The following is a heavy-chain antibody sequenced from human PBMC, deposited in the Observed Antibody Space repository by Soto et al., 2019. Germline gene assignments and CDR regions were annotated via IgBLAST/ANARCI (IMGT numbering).Heavy chain of an antibody. CDR2: ISSSSSYI. CDR3: ARDPDSSGYGEYYYYGMDV. Sequence: GSLRLSCAASGFTFSSYSMNWVRQAPGKGLEWVSSISSSSSYIYYADSVKGRFTISRDNAKNSLYLQMNSLRAEDTAVYYCARDPDSSGYGEYYYYGMDVWGQGTTVTVSS. CDR1: GFTFSSYS. D-gene: IGHD3-22*01. J-gene: IGHJ6*02. V-gene: IGHV3-21*01.